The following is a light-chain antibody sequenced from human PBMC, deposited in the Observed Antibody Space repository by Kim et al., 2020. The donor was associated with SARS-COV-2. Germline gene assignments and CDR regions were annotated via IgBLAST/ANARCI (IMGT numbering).Light chain of an antibody. Sequence: SPGERATLSRRASQSVRSSYLAWYQQKPGQAPRLLIYGASSRATGIPDRFSGSGSGTDFTLTISRLEPEDFAVYYCQQYGSSPRTFGQGTRLEIK. CDR2: GAS. V-gene: IGKV3-20*01. J-gene: IGKJ5*01. CDR3: QQYGSSPRT. CDR1: QSVRSSY.